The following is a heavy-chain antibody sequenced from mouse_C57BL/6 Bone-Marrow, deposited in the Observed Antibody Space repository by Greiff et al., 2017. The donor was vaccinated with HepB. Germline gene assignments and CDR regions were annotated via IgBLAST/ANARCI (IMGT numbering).Heavy chain of an antibody. D-gene: IGHD2-12*01. J-gene: IGHJ2*01. V-gene: IGHV5-4*01. CDR3: ARDYDDYFDY. CDR1: GFTFSSYA. CDR2: ISDGGSYT. Sequence: EVKLQESGGGLVKPGGSLKLSCAASGFTFSSYAMSWVRQTPEKRLEWVATISDGGSYTYYPDNVKGRFTISRDNAKNNLYLQMSHLKSEDTAMYYCARDYDDYFDYWGQGTTLTVSS.